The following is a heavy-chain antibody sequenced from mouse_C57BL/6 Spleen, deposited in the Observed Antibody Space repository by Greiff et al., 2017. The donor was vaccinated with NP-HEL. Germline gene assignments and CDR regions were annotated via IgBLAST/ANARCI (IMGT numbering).Heavy chain of an antibody. CDR1: GFTFSSYG. J-gene: IGHJ3*01. CDR2: ISSGGSYT. D-gene: IGHD2-4*01. Sequence: EVKLVESGGDLVKPGGSLKLSCAASGFTFSSYGMSWVRQTPDKRLEWVATISSGGSYTYYPDSVKGRFTISRDNAKNTLYLQMSSLKSEDTAMYYCAKGGYYDYDGSSWFAYWGQGTLVTVSA. CDR3: AKGGYYDYDGSSWFAY. V-gene: IGHV5-6*01.